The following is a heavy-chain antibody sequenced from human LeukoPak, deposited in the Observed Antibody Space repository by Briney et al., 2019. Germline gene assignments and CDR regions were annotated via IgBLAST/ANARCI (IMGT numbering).Heavy chain of an antibody. V-gene: IGHV3-48*01. CDR1: GFSISNYN. CDR2: ISSSSSTI. J-gene: IGHJ6*03. D-gene: IGHD1-14*01. Sequence: GGSLRLSCAASGFSISNYNMNWVRQAPGKGLEWLSSISSSSSTIFYADSVKGRLTISRDSAKNSLFLQMNSLRAEDTAVYYCATEPLYYYYMDVWGKGTTVTVSS. CDR3: ATEPLYYYYMDV.